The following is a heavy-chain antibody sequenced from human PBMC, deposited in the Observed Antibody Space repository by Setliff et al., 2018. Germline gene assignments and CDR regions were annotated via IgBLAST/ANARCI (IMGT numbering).Heavy chain of an antibody. CDR3: ASWGSAIAFDL. CDR1: GGSFSTSSDY. CDR2: VSRSGST. D-gene: IGHD3-16*01. Sequence: PSETLSLTCNVSGGSFSTSSDYWGWIRQPPGKGLEWIGYVSRSGSTSYNSSLKRQISISLDTSKNQFSLKLSSVTAADTAIYYCASWGSAIAFDLWGQGTVVTVSS. J-gene: IGHJ3*01. V-gene: IGHV4-31*02.